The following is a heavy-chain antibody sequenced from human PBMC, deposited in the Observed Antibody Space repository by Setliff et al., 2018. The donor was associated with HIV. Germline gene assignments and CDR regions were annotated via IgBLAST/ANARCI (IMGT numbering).Heavy chain of an antibody. CDR2: ISAYNGNT. V-gene: IGHV1-18*01. CDR1: GYTFTSYG. J-gene: IGHJ5*02. CDR3: AIDFPASAFYLSDAFLTNS. Sequence: ASVKVSCKASGYTFTSYGISWVRQAPGRGLEWMGWISAYNGNTNYAQKLQGRVTMTTDTSTSTAYMELRSLRSDDTATYYCAIDFPASAFYLSDAFLTNSWGQGTLVTVSS. D-gene: IGHD3-16*01.